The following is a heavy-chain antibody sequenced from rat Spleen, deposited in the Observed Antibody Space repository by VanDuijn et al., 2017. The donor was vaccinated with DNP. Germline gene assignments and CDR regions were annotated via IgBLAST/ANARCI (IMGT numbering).Heavy chain of an antibody. CDR2: ISPNGRNT. D-gene: IGHD1-11*01. CDR1: GFTFSNYV. Sequence: EVQLVESGGGLVQPGRSLRLSCAASGFTFSNYVMDWVRQAPKKGLEWVTSISPNGRNTNCRDSVKGRFTISRDNAQSTLYLQMDSLRSEDTATYYCATETYSGLDYWGQGVMVTVSS. V-gene: IGHV5-19*01. CDR3: ATETYSGLDY. J-gene: IGHJ2*01.